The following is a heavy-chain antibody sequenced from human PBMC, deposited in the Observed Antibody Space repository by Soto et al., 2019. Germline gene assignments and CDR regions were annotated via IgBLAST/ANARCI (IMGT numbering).Heavy chain of an antibody. CDR1: GGSFSGYY. CDR2: INHSGST. CDR3: ARGWEATFGVVPFPRNYGMDV. J-gene: IGHJ6*02. V-gene: IGHV4-34*01. D-gene: IGHD3-3*01. Sequence: SETLSLTCAVYGGSFSGYYWSWVRQPPGKGLEWIGEINHSGSTNYNPSLKSRVTISVDTSKNQFSLKLSSVTAADTAVYYCARGWEATFGVVPFPRNYGMDVWGQGTTVTVSS.